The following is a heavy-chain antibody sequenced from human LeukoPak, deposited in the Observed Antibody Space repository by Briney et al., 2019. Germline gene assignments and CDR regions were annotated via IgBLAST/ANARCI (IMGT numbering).Heavy chain of an antibody. CDR1: GFTFSSYA. J-gene: IGHJ4*02. Sequence: PGGSLRLSCAASGFTFSSYAMHWVRQAPGKGLEWVAVISYDGSNKYYADSVKGRFTISRDNSKNTLYLQMNSLRAEDTAVYYCAREKKYSGSYLAYWGQGTLVTVSS. V-gene: IGHV3-30-3*01. D-gene: IGHD1-26*01. CDR2: ISYDGSNK. CDR3: AREKKYSGSYLAY.